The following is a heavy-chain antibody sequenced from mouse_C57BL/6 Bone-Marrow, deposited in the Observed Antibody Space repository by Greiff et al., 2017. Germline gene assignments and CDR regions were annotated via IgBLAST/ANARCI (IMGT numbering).Heavy chain of an antibody. D-gene: IGHD2-3*01. Sequence: VQLQQSGPVLVKPGASVKLSCKASGYTFTDYYMNWVKQSHGKSLEWIGVINPYNGGTSYNQKFKGKATLTVDKSSSTAYMDLNSLTSEDSAVYYCARAGYYVAWFAYWGQGTLVTVSA. CDR2: INPYNGGT. CDR1: GYTFTDYY. CDR3: ARAGYYVAWFAY. J-gene: IGHJ3*01. V-gene: IGHV1-19*01.